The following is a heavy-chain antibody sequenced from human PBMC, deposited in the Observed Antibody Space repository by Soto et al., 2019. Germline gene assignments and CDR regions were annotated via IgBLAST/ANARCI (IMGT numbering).Heavy chain of an antibody. CDR3: ARDRAIVVSPFDC. D-gene: IGHD3-22*01. Sequence: PGGSLRLSCAASGFSFSHYEMNWVRQAPGKAPEWISYISSSGTTKYYAASVEGRFSISRDNAKNSLFLQMNNMRADDTAVYFCARDRAIVVSPFDCWGLGTLVTVSS. V-gene: IGHV3-48*03. CDR2: ISSSGTTK. CDR1: GFSFSHYE. J-gene: IGHJ4*02.